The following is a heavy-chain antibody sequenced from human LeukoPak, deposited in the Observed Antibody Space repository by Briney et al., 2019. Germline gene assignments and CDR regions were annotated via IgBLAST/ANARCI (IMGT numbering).Heavy chain of an antibody. J-gene: IGHJ4*02. CDR2: IWYDGSNK. V-gene: IGHV3-33*01. CDR1: GFTFSSYG. D-gene: IGHD5-18*01. CDR3: ARDRGFSYGIDF. Sequence: PGGSLRLSCAASGFTFSSYGMHWVRQAPGKGLEWVAVIWYDGSNKYYADSVKGRFTISRDNAKKSLFLQVSSLRGEDTAVYYCARDRGFSYGIDFWGQGTLVTVSS.